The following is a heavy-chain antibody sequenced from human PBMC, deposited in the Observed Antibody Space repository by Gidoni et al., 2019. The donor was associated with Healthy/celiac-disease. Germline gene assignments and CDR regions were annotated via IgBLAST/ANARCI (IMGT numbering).Heavy chain of an antibody. Sequence: SYAMHWVRQAPGKGLEWVAVISYDGSNKYYADSVKGRFTISRDNSKNTLYLQMNSLRAEDTAVYYCARGGRSEVYWGQGTLVTVSS. CDR3: ARGGRSEVY. J-gene: IGHJ4*02. CDR2: ISYDGSNK. CDR1: SYA. V-gene: IGHV3-30-3*01.